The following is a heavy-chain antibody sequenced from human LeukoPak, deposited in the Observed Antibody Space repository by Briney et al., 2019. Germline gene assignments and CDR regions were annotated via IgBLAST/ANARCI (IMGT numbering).Heavy chain of an antibody. CDR2: ISAYNGNT. V-gene: IGHV1-18*01. Sequence: ASVTVSCKASGYTFTSYGISWVRQAPGQGLEWMGWISAYNGNTNYAQKLQGRVTMTTDTSTSTAYMELRSLRSDDTAVYYCARDDYGDPRGWYYYYMDVWGKGTTVTVSS. J-gene: IGHJ6*03. CDR1: GYTFTSYG. CDR3: ARDDYGDPRGWYYYYMDV. D-gene: IGHD4-17*01.